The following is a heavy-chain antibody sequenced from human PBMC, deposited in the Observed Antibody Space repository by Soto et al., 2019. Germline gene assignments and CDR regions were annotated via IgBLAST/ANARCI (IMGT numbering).Heavy chain of an antibody. D-gene: IGHD2-8*01. V-gene: IGHV4-30-4*01. J-gene: IGHJ5*02. Sequence: SETLSLTCTFSGGSISSGDYYWSWIRQPPGKGLEWIGYIYYSGSTYYNPSLKSRVTISVDTSKNQFSLKLSSVTAADTAVYYCARVCGDIVIMGGDWFDPWGQGTLVIVSS. CDR1: GGSISSGDYY. CDR3: ARVCGDIVIMGGDWFDP. CDR2: IYYSGST.